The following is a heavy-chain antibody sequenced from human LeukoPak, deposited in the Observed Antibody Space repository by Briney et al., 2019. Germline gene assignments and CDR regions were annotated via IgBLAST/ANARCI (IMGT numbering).Heavy chain of an antibody. D-gene: IGHD3-16*01. V-gene: IGHV4-39*07. J-gene: IGHJ3*02. Sequence: SEALSLTCTVSGGSISSSSYYWGWIRQPPGKGLEWIGSIYYSGSTYYNPSLKSRVTISVDTSKNQFSLKPSSVTAADTAVYYCARVNVGGDAFDIWGQGTMVTVSS. CDR3: ARVNVGGDAFDI. CDR2: IYYSGST. CDR1: GGSISSSSYY.